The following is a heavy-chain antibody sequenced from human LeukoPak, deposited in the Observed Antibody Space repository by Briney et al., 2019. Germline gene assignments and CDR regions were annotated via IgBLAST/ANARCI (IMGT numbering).Heavy chain of an antibody. CDR1: GGSISSGGYY. CDR3: ARAGVGYYDYVWGSYRYQWFDP. D-gene: IGHD3-16*02. CDR2: IYYSGST. J-gene: IGHJ5*02. Sequence: SQTLSLTCTVSGGSISSGGYYWSWIRQHPGKGLEWIGYIYYSGSTYYNPSLKSRVTISVDTSKNQFSLKLSSVTAADTAVYYRARAGVGYYDYVWGSYRYQWFDPWGQGTLVTVSS. V-gene: IGHV4-31*03.